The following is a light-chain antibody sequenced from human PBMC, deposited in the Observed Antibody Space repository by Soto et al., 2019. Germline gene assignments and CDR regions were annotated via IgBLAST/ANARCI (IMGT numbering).Light chain of an antibody. V-gene: IGKV3-15*01. CDR1: QSVGSN. J-gene: IGKJ1*01. CDR2: GAS. CDR3: QQYNNWPPDRT. Sequence: EIVMTQSPATLSVSPGERATLSCRASQSVGSNLAWYQQKPGQAPRLLIYGASTRATGIPASLSGSGSGTEFTLNISSLQSEDFAIYFCQQYNNWPPDRTFGQGTKVEIK.